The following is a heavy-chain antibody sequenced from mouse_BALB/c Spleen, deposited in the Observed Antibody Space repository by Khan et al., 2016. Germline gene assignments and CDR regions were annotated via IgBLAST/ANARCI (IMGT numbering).Heavy chain of an antibody. CDR1: GYTFTNYG. V-gene: IGHV9-3*02. D-gene: IGHD1-1*01. Sequence: QIQLVQSGPELKKPGETVKISCKASGYTFTNYGMNWVKQAPGKGLKWMGWINTNTGEPTYAEEFKGRFAFSLETSASTAYLQINNLKNEDTATXFCARKGYYGSSNGFAYWGQGTLVTVSA. CDR2: INTNTGEP. J-gene: IGHJ3*01. CDR3: ARKGYYGSSNGFAY.